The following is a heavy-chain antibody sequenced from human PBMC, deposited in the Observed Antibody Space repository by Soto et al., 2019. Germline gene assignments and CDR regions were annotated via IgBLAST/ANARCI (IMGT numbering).Heavy chain of an antibody. V-gene: IGHV4-31*03. D-gene: IGHD3-3*01. J-gene: IGHJ4*02. Sequence: QVQLQESGPGLGKSSQTLSLTCPVSGGSISSGGSYWSWIRQRPGKGLEWIGYIFYSDSFYYTPSLKGRVVILADTSKNQFTLKLSSVTDADTAVYYCASAPEAPPSFGVVRPYFFDFWGQGTLVTVSS. CDR3: ASAPEAPPSFGVVRPYFFDF. CDR1: GGSISSGGSY. CDR2: IFYSDSF.